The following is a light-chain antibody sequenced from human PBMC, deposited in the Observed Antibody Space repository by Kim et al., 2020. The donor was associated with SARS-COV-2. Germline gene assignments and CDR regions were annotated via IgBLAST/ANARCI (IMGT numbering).Light chain of an antibody. CDR1: QDISVY. Sequence: AYVGYRVTITCQASQDISVYLHWYQHKPGKAPKPLIYDASTLEIGVPSRFGGSGSGTDFTLTISGLQAEDTATYYCQQYHSLPLTFGGGTKVDIK. V-gene: IGKV1-33*01. CDR2: DAS. CDR3: QQYHSLPLT. J-gene: IGKJ4*01.